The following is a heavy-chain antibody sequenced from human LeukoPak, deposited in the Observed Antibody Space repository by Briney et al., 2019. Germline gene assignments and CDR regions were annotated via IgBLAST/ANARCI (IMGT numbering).Heavy chain of an antibody. J-gene: IGHJ3*02. CDR2: ISSSSSYT. Sequence: GGSLRLSCAASGFTFSSYSMNWVRQAPGKGLEWVSSISSSSSYTYYADSVKSRFTISRDNAKNPLYLQMNSLRAEDTAVYYCARDAFDIWGQGTMVTVSS. CDR1: GFTFSSYS. CDR3: ARDAFDI. V-gene: IGHV3-21*01.